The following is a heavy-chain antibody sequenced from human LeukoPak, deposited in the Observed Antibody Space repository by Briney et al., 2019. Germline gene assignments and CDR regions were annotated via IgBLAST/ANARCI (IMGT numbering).Heavy chain of an antibody. CDR2: IYYSGTS. CDR1: GGSVSDYY. CDR3: ARVQIVVVAATYWFDP. D-gene: IGHD2-15*01. J-gene: IGHJ5*02. Sequence: ASETLSLTCTISGGSVSDYYWSWIRQPPGKGLEWIGNIYYSGTSYYNPSLKSRVTISVDTSKNQFSLKLSSVTAADTAVYFCARVQIVVVAATYWFDPWGQGTLVTVSS. V-gene: IGHV4-59*02.